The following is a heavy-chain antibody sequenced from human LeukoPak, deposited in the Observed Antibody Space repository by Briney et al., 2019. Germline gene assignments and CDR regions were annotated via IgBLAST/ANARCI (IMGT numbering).Heavy chain of an antibody. CDR2: ISPYNGDT. D-gene: IGHD2-15*01. J-gene: IGHJ5*02. V-gene: IGHV1-18*01. CDR3: ARGGSGRSGGWFDP. CDR1: GYTFTSYG. Sequence: VASVKVSCKASGYTFTSYGISWVRQAPGQGLEWMGWISPYNGDTKYAQKVQDRVTMTTDTSTSTAYMELRRLTSDDTAVYYCARGGSGRSGGWFDPWGQGTRVTVSS.